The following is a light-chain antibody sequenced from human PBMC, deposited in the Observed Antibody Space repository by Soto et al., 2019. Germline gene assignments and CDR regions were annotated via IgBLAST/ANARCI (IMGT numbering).Light chain of an antibody. Sequence: DIQMTQSPSSLSASVGDRVTITCRASQGIRNYLAWYQQKPGKVPKLLIYAASTLQSGVPSRFSGGGASTEFTLTISRMQPEDVGTYYCHKYNSAPPWTFGEGTKVEIK. CDR2: AAS. V-gene: IGKV1-27*01. CDR1: QGIRNY. J-gene: IGKJ1*01. CDR3: HKYNSAPPWT.